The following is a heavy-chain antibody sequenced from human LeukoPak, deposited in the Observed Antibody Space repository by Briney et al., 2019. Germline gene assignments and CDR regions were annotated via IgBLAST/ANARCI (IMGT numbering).Heavy chain of an antibody. Sequence: SVKVSCKASGGTFSSYAISWVRQAPGQGLEWMGRIIPILGIANYAQKFQGRVTITADKSTSTAYMELSSLRSEDTAVYYCARAADDSSGYYFDYWGQGTLVTVSS. D-gene: IGHD3-22*01. CDR2: IIPILGIA. V-gene: IGHV1-69*04. J-gene: IGHJ4*02. CDR3: ARAADDSSGYYFDY. CDR1: GGTFSSYA.